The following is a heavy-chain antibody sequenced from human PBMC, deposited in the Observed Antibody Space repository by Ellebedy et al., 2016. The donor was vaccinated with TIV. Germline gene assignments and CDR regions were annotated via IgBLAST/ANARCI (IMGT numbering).Heavy chain of an antibody. CDR2: INPNSGGT. V-gene: IGHV1-2*04. J-gene: IGHJ4*02. D-gene: IGHD2-15*01. Sequence: AASVKVSCKASGYTFTGYYMHWVRQAPGQGLEWMGWINPNSGGTNYAQKFQGWVTMTRDTSISTAYMELSRLRSDDTAVYYCARDSDCSGGICYYDYWGQGTLVTVSS. CDR1: GYTFTGYY. CDR3: ARDSDCSGGICYYDY.